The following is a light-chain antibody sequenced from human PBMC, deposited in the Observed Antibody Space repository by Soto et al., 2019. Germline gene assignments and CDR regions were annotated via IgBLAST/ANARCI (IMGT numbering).Light chain of an antibody. CDR2: NNN. CDR3: ASWNDSMNGVV. CDR1: GSNIGTNT. V-gene: IGLV1-44*01. Sequence: QSVLTQPPSASETPGQRVTVSCSGSGSNIGTNTVNWYRHLPGTAPKLLIYNNNRRPSGVPDRFSGSKSGTSASLAISGLQSADEDAYYGASWNDSMNGVVFGGGTKLTVL. J-gene: IGLJ2*01.